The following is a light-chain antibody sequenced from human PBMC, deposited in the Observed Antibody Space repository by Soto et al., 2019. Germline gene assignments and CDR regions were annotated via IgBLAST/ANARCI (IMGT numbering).Light chain of an antibody. CDR2: GNN. J-gene: IGLJ3*02. V-gene: IGLV1-47*01. CDR1: TSNIGTNY. CDR3: AVWDDSLSGVV. Sequence: QSVLTQPPSASGTPGQTVTISSSGGTSNIGTNYVSWYQHLPGTAPKLLIYGNNQRPSGVPDRFSGSKSGTSASLAISGFRSDDEADYYCAVWDDSLSGVVFGGGTKLTVL.